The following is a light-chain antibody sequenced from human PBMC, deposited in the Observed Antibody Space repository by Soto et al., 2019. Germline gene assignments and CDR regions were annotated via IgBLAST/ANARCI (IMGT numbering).Light chain of an antibody. CDR1: RNVYSN. CDR3: QQYHHLWT. CDR2: RAS. V-gene: IGKV3-15*01. Sequence: ETMMTQTTATLRGIPGECPTLSYTASRNVYSNVAWLQQRPGPAPRLLIYRASTRATSTPARFSGSGSGKAFTITSTSLPAEDFVHYYRQQYHHLWTFGQGTKVDIK. J-gene: IGKJ1*01.